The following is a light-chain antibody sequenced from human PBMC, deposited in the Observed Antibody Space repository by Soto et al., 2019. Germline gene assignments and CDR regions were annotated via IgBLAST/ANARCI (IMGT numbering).Light chain of an antibody. CDR2: EVR. J-gene: IGLJ3*02. Sequence: QSALTQPASVSGSPGQLITISCTGTSSDVGGYNYVSWYQQHPGKAPKLMIYEVRNRPSGVSSRFSGSKSGNTASLTISGLQAEDEAEYYCNSYTSSTTWVFGGGTKLTVL. CDR1: SSDVGGYNY. V-gene: IGLV2-14*01. CDR3: NSYTSSTTWV.